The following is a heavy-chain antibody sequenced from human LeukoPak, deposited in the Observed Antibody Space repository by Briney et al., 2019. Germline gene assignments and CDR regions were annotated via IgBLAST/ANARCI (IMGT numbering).Heavy chain of an antibody. CDR3: ARGNFGVVPNWFDP. Sequence: ASVKVSCKASGYTFTSYGISWVRQAPGQGLEWMGWISAYNGNTNYAQKLQGRVTMTTDTSTSTAYMELSSLRSEDTAVYYCARGNFGVVPNWFDPWGQGTLVTVSS. D-gene: IGHD3-3*01. V-gene: IGHV1-18*01. J-gene: IGHJ5*02. CDR1: GYTFTSYG. CDR2: ISAYNGNT.